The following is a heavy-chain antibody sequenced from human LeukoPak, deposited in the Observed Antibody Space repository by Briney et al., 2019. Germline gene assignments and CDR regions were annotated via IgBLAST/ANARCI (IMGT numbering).Heavy chain of an antibody. V-gene: IGHV1-2*02. Sequence: ASVKVSCKASGYTFTGYYMHWVRQAPGQGLEWMGWINPNSGGTNYAQKFQGRVTMTRDTSVSTAYMELSRLRSDDTAVYYCARDGREMATLFDYWGQGTLVTVSS. J-gene: IGHJ4*02. D-gene: IGHD5-24*01. CDR2: INPNSGGT. CDR1: GYTFTGYY. CDR3: ARDGREMATLFDY.